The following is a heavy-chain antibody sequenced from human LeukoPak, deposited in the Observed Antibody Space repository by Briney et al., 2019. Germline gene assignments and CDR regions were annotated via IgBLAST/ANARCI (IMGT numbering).Heavy chain of an antibody. CDR3: ARVIISTKYYSGMDV. D-gene: IGHD2/OR15-2a*01. V-gene: IGHV3-30*03. J-gene: IGHJ6*02. Sequence: GRSLRLSCAGSGFTFSTYVIHWVRQTRDKGLEWAALISYDGNSKYYADSVKGRFTISRDNSKNTVYLQMDSLRPEDTAVYYCARVIISTKYYSGMDVWGQGTTVTVSS. CDR1: GFTFSTYV. CDR2: ISYDGNSK.